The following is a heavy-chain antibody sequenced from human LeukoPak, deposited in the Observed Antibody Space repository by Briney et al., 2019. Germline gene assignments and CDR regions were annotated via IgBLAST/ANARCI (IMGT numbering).Heavy chain of an antibody. D-gene: IGHD5-24*01. CDR2: IYHSGST. V-gene: IGHV4-30-2*01. J-gene: IGHJ3*02. CDR3: ARENYPEAFDI. Sequence: SETLSLTCTVSGGSISSGGYYWSWIRQPPGKGLEWIGYIYHSGSTYYNPSLKSRVTISVDRSKNQFSLKLSSVTAADTAVYYCARENYPEAFDIWGQGTMVTVSS. CDR1: GGSISSGGYY.